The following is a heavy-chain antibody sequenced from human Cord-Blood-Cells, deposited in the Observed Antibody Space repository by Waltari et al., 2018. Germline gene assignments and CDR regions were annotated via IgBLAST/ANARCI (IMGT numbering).Heavy chain of an antibody. J-gene: IGHJ5*02. CDR2: IIPIFGTA. D-gene: IGHD1-26*01. CDR1: GGTFSSYA. V-gene: IGHV1-69*06. Sequence: QVQLVQSGAEVKKPGSSVKVSCKASGGTFSSYAISWVRQAPGQGLEWMGGIIPIFGTANYAQKFQGRVTITADKSTSTAYMELSSLRSEDTAVYYCARTPEGATTSYNWFDPWGQGTLVTVSS. CDR3: ARTPEGATTSYNWFDP.